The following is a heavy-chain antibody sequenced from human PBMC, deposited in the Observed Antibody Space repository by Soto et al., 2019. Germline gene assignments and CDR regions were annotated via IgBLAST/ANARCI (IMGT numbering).Heavy chain of an antibody. D-gene: IGHD1-26*01. Sequence: EVQLVESGGGLVQPGGSLRLSCAASGFSFSDYWMHWVRQAPGKGLVWVSCIDTDGSTTTYADSVKGRVTISRDNVKNTLYLQMDSLRAEDTALYYCSRGGGFSGNYLGGQGTLVTVSS. CDR1: GFSFSDYW. CDR3: SRGGGFSGNYL. V-gene: IGHV3-74*01. CDR2: IDTDGSTT. J-gene: IGHJ4*02.